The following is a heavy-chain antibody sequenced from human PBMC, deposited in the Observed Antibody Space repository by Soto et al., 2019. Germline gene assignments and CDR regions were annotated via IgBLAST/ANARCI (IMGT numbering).Heavy chain of an antibody. CDR1: GFTFSTFG. CDR2: MSYDGSNK. Sequence: GGSLRLSCAASGFTFSTFGMHWVRQAPGKGLEWVAVMSYDGSNKYYGDSVKGRFTISRDNSKNTLYLQMNSLRPEDTAVYHCAKDFSPSSYYYSSGTFTQFASWGQGTLVTVSS. CDR3: AKDFSPSSYYYSSGTFTQFAS. J-gene: IGHJ4*02. D-gene: IGHD3-10*01. V-gene: IGHV3-30*18.